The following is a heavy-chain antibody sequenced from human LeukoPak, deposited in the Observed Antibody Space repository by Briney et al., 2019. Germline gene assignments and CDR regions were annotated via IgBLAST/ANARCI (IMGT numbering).Heavy chain of an antibody. CDR3: ARGVWAYSESYYYCNGVDV. Sequence: ASVNVSCKASRYTLANYVLTWVRQAAGHEREWMGWIRAYNGDTNYGQKIHGRVAMTGDTSTTAAYMKLTCLRSDDPAVYVCARGVWAYSESYYYCNGVDVWGQGTTVTVSS. CDR1: RYTLANYV. D-gene: IGHD1-26*01. V-gene: IGHV1-18*01. J-gene: IGHJ6*02. CDR2: IRAYNGDT.